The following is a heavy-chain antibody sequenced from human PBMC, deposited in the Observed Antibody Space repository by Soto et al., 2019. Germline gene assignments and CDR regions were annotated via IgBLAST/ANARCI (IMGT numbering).Heavy chain of an antibody. Sequence: EVQLVESGGGLVQPGESLRLSCAASGFTFSSYAMHWVRQAPGKGLEYVSAISNNGDSTYYANSVKGRFTISRDNSKNTLYLQMGSLRTEDMAVYYCARDLCFGTADWYFDLWVRGTLVTVSS. CDR1: GFTFSSYA. CDR3: ARDLCFGTADWYFDL. D-gene: IGHD3-10*01. CDR2: ISNNGDST. V-gene: IGHV3-64*01. J-gene: IGHJ2*01.